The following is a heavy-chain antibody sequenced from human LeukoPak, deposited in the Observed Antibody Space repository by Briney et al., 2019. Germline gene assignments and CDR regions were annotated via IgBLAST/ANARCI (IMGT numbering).Heavy chain of an antibody. Sequence: SLNLSCKASGGTFSSYAISWVRHAPGQGLEWMGGIIPIFGTANYAQKFQGRVTITADKSTSTAYMELSSLRSEDKAVYYCARDTGSERGYSGYGSWGEGTQVSVCS. CDR3: ARDTGSERGYSGYGS. V-gene: IGHV1-69*06. J-gene: IGHJ4*02. D-gene: IGHD5-12*01. CDR2: IIPIFGTA. CDR1: GGTFSSYA.